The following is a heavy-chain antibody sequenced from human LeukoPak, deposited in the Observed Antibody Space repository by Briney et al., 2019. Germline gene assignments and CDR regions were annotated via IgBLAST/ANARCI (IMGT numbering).Heavy chain of an antibody. CDR2: ISYDGSNK. D-gene: IGHD4-11*01. CDR3: ARASGTVTTAPFDY. CDR1: GFIFSSYA. J-gene: IGHJ4*02. Sequence: GGSLRLSCAASGFIFSSYAMHWVRQAPGKGLEWVAVISYDGSNKYDTDSVKGRFTISRDNSKNTLYLQMSSLRAEDTAVYCCARASGTVTTAPFDYWGQGTLVTVSS. V-gene: IGHV3-30-3*01.